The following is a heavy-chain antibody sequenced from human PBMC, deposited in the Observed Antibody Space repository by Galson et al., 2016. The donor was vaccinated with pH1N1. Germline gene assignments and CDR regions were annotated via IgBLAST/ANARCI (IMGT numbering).Heavy chain of an antibody. CDR2: ISTRNGYT. CDR1: GDTFNRYG. D-gene: IGHD3-10*01. Sequence: SVKVSCKASGDTFNRYGITWVLQAPGQGLQWMGWISTRNGYTKNSQKFQGRVTMTTDTTTSTVYLELRSLKSDDTGVYFCARGRGDLAGYYYGLDVWGQGTTVTVSS. CDR3: ARGRGDLAGYYYGLDV. V-gene: IGHV1-18*01. J-gene: IGHJ6*02.